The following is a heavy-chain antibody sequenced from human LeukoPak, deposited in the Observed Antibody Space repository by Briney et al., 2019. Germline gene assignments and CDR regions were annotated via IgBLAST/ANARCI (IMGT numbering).Heavy chain of an antibody. CDR3: AAGSGFGELLQYYYYYGMDV. CDR1: GFTFTSSA. D-gene: IGHD3-10*01. CDR2: IVVGSGNT. V-gene: IGHV1-58*02. Sequence: SVKVSCKSNGFTFTSSAMQWGRQARGQRLEWIEWIVVGSGNTNYAQKFQERVTITRDMSTSTAYMELSSLRSEDTAVYYCAAGSGFGELLQYYYYYGMDVWGQWTTVTVSS. J-gene: IGHJ6*02.